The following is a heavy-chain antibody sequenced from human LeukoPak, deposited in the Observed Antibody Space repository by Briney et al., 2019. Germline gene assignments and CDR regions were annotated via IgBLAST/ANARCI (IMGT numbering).Heavy chain of an antibody. CDR1: GYTFTGYY. CDR3: ARDPPCSGGSCYLFDY. J-gene: IGHJ4*02. V-gene: IGHV1-2*02. CDR2: INPNSGGT. Sequence: GASVKVSCKASGYTFTGYYMHWVRQAPGQGLEWMGWINPNSGGTNYAQKFQGRVTMTRDTSISTAYMELSRLRSEDTAVYYCARDPPCSGGSCYLFDYWGQGTLVTVSS. D-gene: IGHD2-15*01.